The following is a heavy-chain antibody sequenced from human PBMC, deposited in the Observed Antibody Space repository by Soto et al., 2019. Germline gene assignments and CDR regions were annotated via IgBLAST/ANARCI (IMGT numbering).Heavy chain of an antibody. CDR3: ARRSQIFPRSGSYYGAFDI. V-gene: IGHV4-39*01. J-gene: IGHJ3*02. CDR2: IYYSGST. Sequence: SETLSLTCTVSGGSISSSSYYWGWIRQPPGKGLEWIGSIYYSGSTYYNPSLKSRVTISVDTSKNQFSLKLSSVTAADTAVYYCARRSQIFPRSGSYYGAFDIWGQGTMVTVSS. D-gene: IGHD1-26*01. CDR1: GGSISSSSYY.